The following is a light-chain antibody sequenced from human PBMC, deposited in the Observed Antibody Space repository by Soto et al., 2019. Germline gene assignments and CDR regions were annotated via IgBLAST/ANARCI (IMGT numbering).Light chain of an antibody. J-gene: IGKJ5*01. V-gene: IGKV3-15*01. CDR1: QSMASN. CDR3: QRYDVSPRST. Sequence: VVTKSKDTQCVSSWEIATLSCRRSQSMASNLAWYQQRAGQAPRLLIYGASTRATGIPARFSVSGSGTEFTLSIRCRHSEEYALHYCQRYDVSPRSTFRQGTRLEIK. CDR2: GAS.